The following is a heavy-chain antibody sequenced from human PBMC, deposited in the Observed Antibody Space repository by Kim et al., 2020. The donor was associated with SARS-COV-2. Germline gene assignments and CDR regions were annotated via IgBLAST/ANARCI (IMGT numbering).Heavy chain of an antibody. CDR3: ATAAGKGYYYYYMDV. D-gene: IGHD6-13*01. V-gene: IGHV1-69*01. Sequence: KFQGRVTITADESTSTAYMELSSLRSEDTAVYYCATAAGKGYYYYYMDVWGKGTTVTVSS. J-gene: IGHJ6*03.